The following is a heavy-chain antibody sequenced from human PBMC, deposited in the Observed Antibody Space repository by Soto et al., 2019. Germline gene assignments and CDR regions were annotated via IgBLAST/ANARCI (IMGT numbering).Heavy chain of an antibody. CDR1: GGSFSGYY. D-gene: IGHD6-19*01. CDR2: INHSGST. J-gene: IGHJ4*02. CDR3: ARGLIDSSGGYYFDY. Sequence: QVQLQQWGAGLLKPSETLSLTCAVYGGSFSGYYWSWIRQPPGKGLEWIGEINHSGSTNYNPSLKSRVTISVDTSKNQSSLKLSSVTAADTAVYYCARGLIDSSGGYYFDYWGQGTLVTVSS. V-gene: IGHV4-34*01.